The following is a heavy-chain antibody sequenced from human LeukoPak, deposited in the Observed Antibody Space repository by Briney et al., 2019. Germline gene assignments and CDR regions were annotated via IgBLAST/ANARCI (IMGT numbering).Heavy chain of an antibody. CDR3: ARDSDGERVSWFDP. CDR1: GYTLTSYG. Sequence: ASVKVSCKASGYTLTSYGISWVRQAPGQGLEWMGWISAYNGNTNYAQKLQGRVTMTTDTSTSTAYMELRSLRSDDTAVYYCARDSDGERVSWFDPWGQGTLVTVSS. D-gene: IGHD5-24*01. CDR2: ISAYNGNT. J-gene: IGHJ5*02. V-gene: IGHV1-18*04.